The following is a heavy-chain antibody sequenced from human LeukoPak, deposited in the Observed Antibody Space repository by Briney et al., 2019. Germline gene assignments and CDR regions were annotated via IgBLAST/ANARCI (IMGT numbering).Heavy chain of an antibody. CDR1: GFTFSSYS. D-gene: IGHD6-13*01. CDR2: ISSSSRYI. J-gene: IGHJ4*02. CDR3: ARAAGQLDDY. V-gene: IGHV3-21*01. Sequence: GGSLRLSCAASGFTFSSYSMNWVRQAPGKGLEWVSSISSSSRYIYYADSVKGRFTISRDNAKNSLYLQMNSLRAEDTAVYYCARAAGQLDDYWGQGTLVTVSS.